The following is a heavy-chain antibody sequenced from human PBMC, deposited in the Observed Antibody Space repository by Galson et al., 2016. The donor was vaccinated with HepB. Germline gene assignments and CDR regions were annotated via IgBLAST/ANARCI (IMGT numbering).Heavy chain of an antibody. CDR3: AKYRTALWFGDGDYFDP. J-gene: IGHJ5*02. V-gene: IGHV3-23*01. CDR1: GFTFSSYA. D-gene: IGHD3-10*01. Sequence: SLRLSCAASGFTFSSYALTWVRQAPGKGLEWVSAISGSGGTTSYADSVKGRFTISRDNSRNTLFLQMNSLRAEDTAVYYCAKYRTALWFGDGDYFDPWGQGTLVTVSS. CDR2: ISGSGGTT.